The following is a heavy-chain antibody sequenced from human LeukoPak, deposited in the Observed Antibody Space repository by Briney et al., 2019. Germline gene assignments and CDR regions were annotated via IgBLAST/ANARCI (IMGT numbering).Heavy chain of an antibody. V-gene: IGHV3-9*01. CDR1: GFTFDDYA. J-gene: IGHJ4*02. CDR2: ISWNSGSI. D-gene: IGHD2-2*01. Sequence: GGSLRLSCAASGFTFDDYAMHWVRQAPGKGLEWVSGISWNSGSIGYADSVKGRFTISRDNAKNSPYLQMNSLRAEDTALYYCAKGRGVVPAANFDYWGQGTLVTVSS. CDR3: AKGRGVVPAANFDY.